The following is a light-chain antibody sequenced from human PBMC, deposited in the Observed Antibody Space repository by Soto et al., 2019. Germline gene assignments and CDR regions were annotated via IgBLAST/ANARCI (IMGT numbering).Light chain of an antibody. CDR3: SSFTADRIYV. Sequence: QSALTQPTSVSGSPGQSITISCTGNHNDIGTYDYVSWYQQHPGRAPRLIIYGVTTRPAGISDRFSASKSGLTASLTISGLQPEDEADYYCSSFTADRIYVFGPGTKVTV. CDR2: GVT. CDR1: HNDIGTYDY. J-gene: IGLJ1*01. V-gene: IGLV2-14*03.